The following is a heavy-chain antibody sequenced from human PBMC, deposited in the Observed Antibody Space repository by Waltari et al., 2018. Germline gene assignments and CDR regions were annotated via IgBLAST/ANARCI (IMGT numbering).Heavy chain of an antibody. Sequence: QVQLQESGPGLVKPSQTLSLTYTVSGGSISSGDYYWSWIRQPPGKGLEWIGYIYYSGSTYYNPSLKSRVTISVDTSKNQFSLKLSSVTAADTAVYYCARDDGGYSSSSGFDYWGQGTLVTVSS. J-gene: IGHJ4*02. CDR1: GGSISSGDYY. CDR2: IYYSGST. V-gene: IGHV4-30-4*08. D-gene: IGHD6-6*01. CDR3: ARDDGGYSSSSGFDY.